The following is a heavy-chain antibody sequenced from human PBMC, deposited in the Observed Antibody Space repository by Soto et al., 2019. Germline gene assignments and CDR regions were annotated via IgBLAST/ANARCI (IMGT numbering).Heavy chain of an antibody. Sequence: QVQLQESGPGLVKPSGTLSLTCAVSGGSISSSNWWSWVRQPPGKGLEWIGEIYHSGNNNYNPSLQRRVTMAADKSRNQFSLKLSSVTAADTAVYYCARRWGEGRVDYWGQGTLVTVSS. V-gene: IGHV4-4*02. J-gene: IGHJ4*02. CDR1: GGSISSSNW. CDR3: ARRWGEGRVDY. CDR2: IYHSGNN. D-gene: IGHD3-10*01.